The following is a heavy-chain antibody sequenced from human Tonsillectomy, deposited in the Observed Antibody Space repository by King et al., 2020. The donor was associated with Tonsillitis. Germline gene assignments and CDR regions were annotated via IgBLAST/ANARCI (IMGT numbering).Heavy chain of an antibody. CDR1: GGSISSYY. J-gene: IGHJ5*02. CDR2: IYYSGST. D-gene: IGHD3-10*01. CDR3: ARGPPHGSGGYYNIPNWFDP. V-gene: IGHV4-59*01. Sequence: QLQESGPGLVKPSETLSLTCTVSGGSISSYYWSWIRQPPGKGLEWIGDIYYSGSTHYNPSLKSRVTISVDTSKNQFSLKLSSVTAADTAVYYCARGPPHGSGGYYNIPNWFDPWGQGTLVTVSS.